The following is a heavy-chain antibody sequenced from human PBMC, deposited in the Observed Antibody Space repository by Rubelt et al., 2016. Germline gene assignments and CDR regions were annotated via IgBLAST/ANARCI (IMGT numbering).Heavy chain of an antibody. J-gene: IGHJ4*02. V-gene: IGHV4-34*02. D-gene: IGHD1-26*01. Sequence: QVQLQQWGAGLLKPSETLSLTCAFYGGSFSGYSRTWSRLSPGKGLEWIGSIYSSGSTNYHPSPKSRVTFSVPTSKNQFSRKLRCVTAAERAVDYWARTKYSGGWGPHDYWGQGTLVTVSS. CDR3: ARTKYSGGWGPHDY. CDR1: GGSFSGYS. CDR2: IYSSGST.